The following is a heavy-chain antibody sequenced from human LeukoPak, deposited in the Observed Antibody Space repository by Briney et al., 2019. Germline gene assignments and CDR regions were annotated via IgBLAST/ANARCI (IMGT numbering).Heavy chain of an antibody. Sequence: GGSLRLSCAASGFTFSSYWMSWVRQAPGKGLEWVANIKQDGSEKYYVDSVKGRFTISRDNAKNSLCLQMNSLRAEDTAVYYCARSLYYYDSSGLSIWGQGTMVTVSS. V-gene: IGHV3-7*01. D-gene: IGHD3-22*01. CDR3: ARSLYYYDSSGLSI. J-gene: IGHJ3*02. CDR1: GFTFSSYW. CDR2: IKQDGSEK.